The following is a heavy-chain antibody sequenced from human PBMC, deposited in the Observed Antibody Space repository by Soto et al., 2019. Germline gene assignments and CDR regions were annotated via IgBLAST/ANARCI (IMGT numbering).Heavy chain of an antibody. D-gene: IGHD6-25*01. CDR2: IYYSGST. CDR3: ARHNTMVAATIHFDY. V-gene: IGHV4-39*01. J-gene: IGHJ4*02. CDR1: GGSISSSSYY. Sequence: SETLSLTCTVSGGSISSSSYYWGWIRQPPGKGLEWIGSIYYSGSTYYNPSLKSRVTISVDTSKNQFSLKLSSVTAADTAVYYCARHNTMVAATIHFDYWGQGTLVTVSS.